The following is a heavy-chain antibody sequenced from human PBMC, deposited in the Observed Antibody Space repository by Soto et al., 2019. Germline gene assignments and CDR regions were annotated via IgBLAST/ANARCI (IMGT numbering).Heavy chain of an antibody. V-gene: IGHV3-53*01. J-gene: IGHJ6*02. CDR3: ARGLDFWSGYYDQYYYGLDV. D-gene: IGHD3-3*01. CDR1: GFSVSNNY. CDR2: IYSGGTT. Sequence: EVQLVESGGGLIQPGGSLRLSCAASGFSVSNNYMNWVRQAPGKGLEWVSLIYSGGTTHYADSVKGRFTISRDNSKNTLYFQMNSLRAEDTAVYYCARGLDFWSGYYDQYYYGLDVWGQGTTVTVSS.